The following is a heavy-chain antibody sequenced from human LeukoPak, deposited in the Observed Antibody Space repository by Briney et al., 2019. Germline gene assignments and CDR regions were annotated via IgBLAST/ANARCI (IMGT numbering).Heavy chain of an antibody. CDR3: ARDLSSSWGGGMDV. CDR2: IYSGGTT. Sequence: PGGSLRLSCAASGFTVSSNYMSWVRQAPGKGLEWVSVIYSGGTTYYADSVKGRFTISRDNSKNTLYLQMNRLRAEATAVYYWARDLSSSWGGGMDVWGKGTTVTVSS. J-gene: IGHJ6*04. CDR1: GFTVSSNY. V-gene: IGHV3-53*01. D-gene: IGHD6-13*01.